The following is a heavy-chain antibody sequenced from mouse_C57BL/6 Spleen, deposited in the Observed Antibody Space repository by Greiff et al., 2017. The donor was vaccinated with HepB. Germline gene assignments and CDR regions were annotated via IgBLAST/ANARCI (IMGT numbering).Heavy chain of an antibody. D-gene: IGHD2-2*01. J-gene: IGHJ4*01. CDR2: ISSGSSTI. V-gene: IGHV5-17*01. CDR3: AYGYDVTYAMDY. CDR1: GFTFSDYG. Sequence: EVNVVESGGGLVKPGGSLKLSCAASGFTFSDYGMHWVRQAPEKGLEWVAYISSGSSTIYYADTVKGRFTISRDKAKNTLFLQMTSLRSEDTAMYYCAYGYDVTYAMDYWGQGTSVTVCS.